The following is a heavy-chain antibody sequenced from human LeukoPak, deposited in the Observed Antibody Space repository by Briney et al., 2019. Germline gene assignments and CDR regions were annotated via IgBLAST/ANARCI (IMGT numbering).Heavy chain of an antibody. J-gene: IGHJ3*02. Sequence: PGGSLRLSCAASGFTISNNGMSWVRQAPGKGLEWDSTILGSGVYTNRADSVKGRFTISRDNSKNTLYLQMNSLRADDTAVYYCAKSRIEALGTGAFDIWGQGTMVTVSS. CDR1: GFTISNNG. CDR3: AKSRIEALGTGAFDI. V-gene: IGHV3-23*01. CDR2: ILGSGVYT. D-gene: IGHD5-12*01.